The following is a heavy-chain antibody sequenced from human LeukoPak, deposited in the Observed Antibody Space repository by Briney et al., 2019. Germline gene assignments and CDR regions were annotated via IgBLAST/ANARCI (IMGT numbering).Heavy chain of an antibody. Sequence: SETLSLTCTVSGGSISSYYWSWIRQPPGKGLEWIGYIYYSGSTNYNPSLKSRVTISVDTSKNQFSLKLSSVTAADTAVYYCASLAGRGGYDPSHWGQGTLVTVSS. CDR2: IYYSGST. D-gene: IGHD5-12*01. CDR1: GGSISSYY. CDR3: ASLAGRGGYDPSH. V-gene: IGHV4-59*01. J-gene: IGHJ4*02.